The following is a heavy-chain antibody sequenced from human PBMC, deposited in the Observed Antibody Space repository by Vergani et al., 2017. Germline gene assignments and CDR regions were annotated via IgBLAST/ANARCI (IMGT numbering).Heavy chain of an antibody. Sequence: QLQLQESGPGLVKPSATLSPTCSVSGASIRSSNYYWGWIRQPPGKGLEWIASIYYSGSTYYNPSLKSRVTISVDTSKNQFSLKLSSVTAADTAVYFCAGHSXVEWLVKLGWIDPWGQGILVTVSS. CDR3: AGHSXVEWLVKLGWIDP. CDR2: IYYSGST. J-gene: IGHJ5*02. CDR1: GASIRSSNYY. D-gene: IGHD6-19*01. V-gene: IGHV4-39*01.